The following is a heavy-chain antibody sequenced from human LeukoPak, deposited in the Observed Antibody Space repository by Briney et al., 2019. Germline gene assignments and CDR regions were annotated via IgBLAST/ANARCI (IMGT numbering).Heavy chain of an antibody. V-gene: IGHV4-31*03. J-gene: IGHJ5*02. CDR1: GGSISSGGYY. CDR2: IYYSGST. CDR3: ARGGRGYCSSTSCCGWFDP. D-gene: IGHD2-2*01. Sequence: SQTLSLTCTVSGGSISSGGYYWSWIRQHPGKGLEWIGYIYYSGSTYYNPSLKSRVTISVDTSKNQFSLKLSSVTAADTAVYYCARGGRGYCSSTSCCGWFDPWGQGTLVTVSS.